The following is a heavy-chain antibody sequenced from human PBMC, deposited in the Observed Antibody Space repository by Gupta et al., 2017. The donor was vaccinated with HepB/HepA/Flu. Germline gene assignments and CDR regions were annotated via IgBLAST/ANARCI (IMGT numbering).Heavy chain of an antibody. D-gene: IGHD6-19*01. J-gene: IGHJ4*02. CDR1: GFISSLYW. Sequence: EVQLVESGGGLVQPGGSLRLSCATSGFISSLYWMHWVRQGPGKGLVWVSRINSDGATTTYADSVKGRFTISRDNAKNTLYLQMNSLRAEDTAVYYCARDGSGWSFDSWGQGTLVTVSS. CDR2: INSDGATT. CDR3: ARDGSGWSFDS. V-gene: IGHV3-74*03.